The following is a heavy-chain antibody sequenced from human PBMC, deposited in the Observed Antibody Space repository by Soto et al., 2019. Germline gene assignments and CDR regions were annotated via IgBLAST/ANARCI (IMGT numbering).Heavy chain of an antibody. CDR3: VRDFGRYFRSGYMDV. CDR1: GFTFSSYS. J-gene: IGHJ6*03. CDR2: INEDSSYI. D-gene: IGHD3-9*01. Sequence: EVQLVESGGGLVKPGGSLRLSCAASGFTFSSYSMNWVRQAPGKGLGXXXXINEDSSYIYYAHSLRGRFTISRDNAKDSLYLQMNYLRAEDTAVYYCVRDFGRYFRSGYMDVWGDGATVTVSS. V-gene: IGHV3-21*02.